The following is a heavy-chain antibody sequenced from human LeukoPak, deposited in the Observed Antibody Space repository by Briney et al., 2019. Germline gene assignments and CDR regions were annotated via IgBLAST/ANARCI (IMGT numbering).Heavy chain of an antibody. D-gene: IGHD2-15*01. Sequence: ASVKVSCKASGYTFTSYDINGVRQATGQGLEWMGWMNPNSGNTGYAQKFQGRVTMTRNTSISTAYMELSSLRSEDTAVYYCARGYCSGGSCYDWFDPWGQGTLVTVSS. CDR2: MNPNSGNT. J-gene: IGHJ5*02. CDR3: ARGYCSGGSCYDWFDP. V-gene: IGHV1-8*01. CDR1: GYTFTSYD.